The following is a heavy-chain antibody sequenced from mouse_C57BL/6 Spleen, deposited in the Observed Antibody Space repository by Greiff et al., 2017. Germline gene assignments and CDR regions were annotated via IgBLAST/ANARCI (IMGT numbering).Heavy chain of an antibody. CDR3: ARGHYCSSYRYVDV. Sequence: QVQLQQPGAELVRPGSSVKLSCKASGYTFTSYWMHWVKQRPIQGLEWIGNIDPSDSATHYNQKFKDKATLTVDKSSSTAYMQLSSLTSENSAVYYGARGHYCSSYRYVDVWGTGTTVTVSS. CDR2: IDPSDSAT. V-gene: IGHV1-52*01. CDR1: GYTFTSYW. J-gene: IGHJ1*03. D-gene: IGHD1-1*01.